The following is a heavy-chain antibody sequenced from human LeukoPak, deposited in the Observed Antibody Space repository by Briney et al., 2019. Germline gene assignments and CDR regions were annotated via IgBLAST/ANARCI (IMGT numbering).Heavy chain of an antibody. Sequence: SETLSLTCTVSGGSISGYYWSWIRQPPGKGLEWIGYIHYSGRTNYNPSLKSRVTISVDTSKNQFSLKLSSVTVTDTAVYYCARLVVTTALNWLDPWGQGTLVTVSS. CDR2: IHYSGRT. CDR1: GGSISGYY. V-gene: IGHV4-59*08. J-gene: IGHJ5*02. CDR3: ARLVVTTALNWLDP. D-gene: IGHD2-21*02.